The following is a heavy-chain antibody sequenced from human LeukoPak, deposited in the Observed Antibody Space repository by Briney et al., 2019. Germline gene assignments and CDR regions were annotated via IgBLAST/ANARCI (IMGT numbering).Heavy chain of an antibody. CDR1: GGSISSSSYY. CDR2: IYYSGST. D-gene: IGHD6-13*01. CDR3: ARDQLSAAAGLNWFDP. V-gene: IGHV4-39*07. J-gene: IGHJ5*02. Sequence: PSETLSLTCTVSGGSISSSSYYWGWIRQPPGKGLEWIGSIYYSGSTYYNPSLKSRVTISVDTSKNQFSLKLSSVTAADTAVYYCARDQLSAAAGLNWFDPWGQGTLVTVSS.